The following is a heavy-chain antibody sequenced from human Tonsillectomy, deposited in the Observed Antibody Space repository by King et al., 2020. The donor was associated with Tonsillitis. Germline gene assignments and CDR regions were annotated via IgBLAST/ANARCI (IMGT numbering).Heavy chain of an antibody. D-gene: IGHD3-22*01. V-gene: IGHV3-21*01. J-gene: IGHJ6*02. CDR3: AGNYDSSGYRAGYYYYGMDV. Sequence: VQLVESGGGLVKLGGSLRLSCAASGFTFSSYSMNWVRQAPGKGLEWVSSISSSSSYIYYADSVRGRFTISRDNAKNSLYLQMNSLRAEDTAVYYCAGNYDSSGYRAGYYYYGMDVWGQGTTVTVSS. CDR1: GFTFSSYS. CDR2: ISSSSSYI.